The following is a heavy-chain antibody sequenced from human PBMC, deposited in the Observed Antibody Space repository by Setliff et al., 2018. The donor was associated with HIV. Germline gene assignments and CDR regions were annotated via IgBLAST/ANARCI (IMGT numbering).Heavy chain of an antibody. J-gene: IGHJ6*02. Sequence: SETLSLTCTVSGGSISSYYWSWIRQPPGKGLEWIGYIYHSGSTYYNPSLKSRVTISVDTSKNQFSLKLSSVTAADTAVYYCARRPAGAVAGGYGMDVWGQGTTVTVSS. CDR3: ARRPAGAVAGGYGMDV. CDR2: IYHSGST. V-gene: IGHV4-59*08. D-gene: IGHD6-19*01. CDR1: GGSISSYY.